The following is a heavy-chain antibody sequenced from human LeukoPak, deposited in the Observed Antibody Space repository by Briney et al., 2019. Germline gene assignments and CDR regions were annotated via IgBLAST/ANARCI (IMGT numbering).Heavy chain of an antibody. D-gene: IGHD3-10*01. CDR1: GFSFSSFW. CDR2: INSDGRTT. J-gene: IGHJ6*03. CDR3: AREGSYYYGSGSYSYYYYYMDV. Sequence: GGSLRLSCAASGFSFSSFWMHWVRQVPGKGLLWVSGINSDGRTTGYADSVKGRFTISRDNAKNSLYLQMNSLRAEDTALYYCAREGSYYYGSGSYSYYYYYMDVWGKGTTVTVSS. V-gene: IGHV3-74*01.